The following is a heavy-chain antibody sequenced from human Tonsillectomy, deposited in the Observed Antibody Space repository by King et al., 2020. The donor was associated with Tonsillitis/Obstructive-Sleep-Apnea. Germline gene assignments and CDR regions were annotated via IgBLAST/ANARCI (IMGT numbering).Heavy chain of an antibody. CDR1: GFTFDDYS. J-gene: IGHJ6*02. CDR2: ISWDGGST. CDR3: AKPDSISSYSYYYGMVV. V-gene: IGHV3-43*01. D-gene: IGHD2-2*01. Sequence: VQLVESGGVVVQPGGSLRLSCAASGFTFDDYSMHWVRQAPGKGLEWVSLISWDGGSTYYADSVKGRFTISRDNSKNSLYLQMNSLRTEDTALYYCAKPDSISSYSYYYGMVVWGQGTTVTVSS.